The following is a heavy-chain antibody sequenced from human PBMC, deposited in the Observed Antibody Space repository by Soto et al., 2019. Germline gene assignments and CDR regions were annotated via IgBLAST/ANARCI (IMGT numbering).Heavy chain of an antibody. CDR3: ASGPYYDFWSGYPYYFDY. J-gene: IGHJ4*02. V-gene: IGHV3-30-3*01. CDR1: GFTFSSYA. Sequence: GGSLRLSCAASGFTFSSYAMRWVRQAPGKGLEWVAVISYDGSNKYYADSVKGRFTISRDNSKNTLYLQMNSLRAEDTAVYYCASGPYYDFWSGYPYYFDYWGQGTLVTV. D-gene: IGHD3-3*01. CDR2: ISYDGSNK.